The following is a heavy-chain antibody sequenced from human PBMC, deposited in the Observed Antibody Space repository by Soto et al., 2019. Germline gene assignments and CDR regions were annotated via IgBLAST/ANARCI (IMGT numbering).Heavy chain of an antibody. D-gene: IGHD5-12*01. V-gene: IGHV4-30-2*01. Sequence: QLQLQESGSGLVKPSQTLSLTCAVSGGSISSGGYSWSWIRQPPGKGLEWIGYIYHSGSTYYNPSLKSRAAISVDRSKHQCSLKLGSVTAADTAVYYWAAGGGLPRYYWGQGTLVTVSS. J-gene: IGHJ4*02. CDR3: AAGGGLPRYY. CDR2: IYHSGST. CDR1: GGSISSGGYS.